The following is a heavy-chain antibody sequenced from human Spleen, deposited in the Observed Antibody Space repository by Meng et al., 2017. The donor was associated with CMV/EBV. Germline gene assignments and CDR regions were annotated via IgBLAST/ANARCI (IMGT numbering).Heavy chain of an antibody. CDR2: ISYDGSNK. V-gene: IGHV3-30*04. CDR1: GFTFSSYA. Sequence: GESLKISCAASGFTFSSYAMHWVRQAPGKGLEWVAVISYDGSNKYYADSVKGRFTIPRDNSKNTLYLQMNSLRAEDTAVYYCARDLGILTITIFGVVTSSGLGDWGQGTLVTVSS. J-gene: IGHJ4*02. D-gene: IGHD3-3*01. CDR3: ARDLGILTITIFGVVTSSGLGD.